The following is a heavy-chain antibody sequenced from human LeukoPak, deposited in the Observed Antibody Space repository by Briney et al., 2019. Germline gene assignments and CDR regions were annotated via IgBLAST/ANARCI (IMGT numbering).Heavy chain of an antibody. D-gene: IGHD1-14*01. CDR3: ARVDVTHFDY. Sequence: GGSLRLSCAASGFTFSSYSMNWVSQAPGKGLEWVSSISSSSSYIYYADSVKGRFTISRDNAKNSLYLQMNSLRAEDTAVYYCARVDVTHFDYWGQGTLVTVSS. J-gene: IGHJ4*02. CDR2: ISSSSSYI. CDR1: GFTFSSYS. V-gene: IGHV3-21*01.